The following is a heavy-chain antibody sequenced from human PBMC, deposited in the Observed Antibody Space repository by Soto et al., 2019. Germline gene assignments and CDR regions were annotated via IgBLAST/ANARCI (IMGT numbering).Heavy chain of an antibody. Sequence: ASVKVSCKASGYTFTSYAMHWVRQAPGQRLEWMGWINAGNGNTKYSQKFQGRVTITRDTSASTAYMELSSLRSEDTAVYYCARYLEYYYDSSGYKSTYYFDYWGQGTLVTVSS. V-gene: IGHV1-3*01. CDR3: ARYLEYYYDSSGYKSTYYFDY. CDR1: GYTFTSYA. CDR2: INAGNGNT. J-gene: IGHJ4*02. D-gene: IGHD3-22*01.